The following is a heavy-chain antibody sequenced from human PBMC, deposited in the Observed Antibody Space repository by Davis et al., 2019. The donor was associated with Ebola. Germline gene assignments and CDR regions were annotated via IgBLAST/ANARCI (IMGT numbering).Heavy chain of an antibody. D-gene: IGHD6-13*01. V-gene: IGHV3-30*18. CDR3: TKGGSPDY. CDR1: TFTFSDYG. J-gene: IGHJ4*02. Sequence: GESLKISCVASSTFTFSDYGMNWVRQAPGKGLEWVALITSTGYTKYYTDSVKGRFTISRDNSKNTLYLDMNGSREGDTAFYYCTKGGSPDYWGQGTLVTVSS. CDR2: ITSTGYTK.